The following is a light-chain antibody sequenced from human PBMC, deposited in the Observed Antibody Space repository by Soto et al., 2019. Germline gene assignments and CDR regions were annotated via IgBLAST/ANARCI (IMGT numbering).Light chain of an antibody. J-gene: IGKJ4*01. CDR3: QQYNKFPSLT. Sequence: EIVMTQSPATLSVSPGERDTLSCRASQSVSSNLAWYQQQPGQAPRLLIYGASTRATGIPARFSGSGSGTEFTLTIGSLQSEDFAFYYCQQYNKFPSLTFGGGTKVEIK. CDR1: QSVSSN. CDR2: GAS. V-gene: IGKV3-15*01.